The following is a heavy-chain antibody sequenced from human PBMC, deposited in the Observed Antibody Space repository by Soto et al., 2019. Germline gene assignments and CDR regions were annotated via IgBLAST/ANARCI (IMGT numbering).Heavy chain of an antibody. CDR3: ARPLLNWNYAFDI. J-gene: IGHJ3*02. Sequence: GESLKISCKGSGYSFTSYWIGWVRQMPGKGLEWMGIIYPGDSDTRYSPSFQGQVTISADKSISTAYLQWSSLKASDTAMYYCARPLLNWNYAFDIWGQGTMVTVSS. D-gene: IGHD1-7*01. CDR2: IYPGDSDT. V-gene: IGHV5-51*01. CDR1: GYSFTSYW.